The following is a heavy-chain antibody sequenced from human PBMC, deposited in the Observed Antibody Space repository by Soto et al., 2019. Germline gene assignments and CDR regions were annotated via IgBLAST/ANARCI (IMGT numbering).Heavy chain of an antibody. D-gene: IGHD2-2*03. Sequence: GGSLRLSCAASGFTFSSYAMHWVRQAPGKGLEWVAVISYDGSNKYYADSVKGRFTISRDNSKNTLYLQMNSLRAEDTAVYYCARDMDGGMDAWGQGTTVTVSS. CDR2: ISYDGSNK. CDR1: GFTFSSYA. CDR3: ARDMDGGMDA. J-gene: IGHJ6*02. V-gene: IGHV3-30-3*01.